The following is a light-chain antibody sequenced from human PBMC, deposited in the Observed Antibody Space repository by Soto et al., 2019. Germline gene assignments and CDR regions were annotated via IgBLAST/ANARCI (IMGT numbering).Light chain of an antibody. CDR1: RSDVGGYNY. J-gene: IGLJ1*01. V-gene: IGLV2-14*01. Sequence: QSVLAQPASVSGSPGQSITISSTGTRSDVGGYNYVSWYQQHPGKAPKLMIYDVSNRPSGVSNRFSGSKSGNTASLTISGLQAEDEADYYCSSYTSSISYVFGTGTKVTVL. CDR3: SSYTSSISYV. CDR2: DVS.